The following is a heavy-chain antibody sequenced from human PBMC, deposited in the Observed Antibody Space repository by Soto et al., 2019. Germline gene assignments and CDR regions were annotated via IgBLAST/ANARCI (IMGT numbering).Heavy chain of an antibody. V-gene: IGHV1-69*05. CDR1: GGTFSSYA. CDR2: IIPIFGTA. CDR3: ARDLSTTSDAFDI. D-gene: IGHD4-17*01. J-gene: IGHJ3*02. Sequence: QVQLVQSGAEVKKPGSSVKVSCKASGGTFSSYAISWVRQAPGQGLEWMGGIIPIFGTANYAQKFQGRVTXTXDXXTSTAYMELGSLRSGDTAVYYCARDLSTTSDAFDIWGQGTMVTVSS.